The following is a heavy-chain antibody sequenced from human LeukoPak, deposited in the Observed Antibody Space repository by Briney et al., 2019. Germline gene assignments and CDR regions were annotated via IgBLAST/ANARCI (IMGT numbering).Heavy chain of an antibody. CDR1: GFTFSSYS. Sequence: GGSLRLSCAASGFTFSSYSMNWVRQAPGKGLEWVSSISSSSSYIYYADSVKGRFTISRDNAKNSLYLQMNSLRAEDTAVYYCTRAARPYYYYYYMDVWGKGTTVTVSS. D-gene: IGHD6-6*01. V-gene: IGHV3-21*01. J-gene: IGHJ6*03. CDR2: ISSSSSYI. CDR3: TRAARPYYYYYYMDV.